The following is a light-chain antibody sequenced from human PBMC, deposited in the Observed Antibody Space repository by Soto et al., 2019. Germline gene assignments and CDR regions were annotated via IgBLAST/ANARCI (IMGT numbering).Light chain of an antibody. CDR3: QQYNTYSGT. CDR1: QSISSW. V-gene: IGKV1-5*01. Sequence: IQMTQSPSTLSASVGDRVTITCRASQSISSWLAWYQQRPGKAPKLLIYDASSLEGGVPSRFSGSGSGTEFTLTISSLQPDDFAIYYCQQYNTYSGTFGQGTKVDIK. J-gene: IGKJ1*01. CDR2: DAS.